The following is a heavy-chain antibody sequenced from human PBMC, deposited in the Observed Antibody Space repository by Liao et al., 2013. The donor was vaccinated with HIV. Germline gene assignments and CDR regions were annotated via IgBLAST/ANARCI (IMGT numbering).Heavy chain of an antibody. V-gene: IGHV4-34*01. CDR1: GGSFSGYY. Sequence: QVQLQQWGAGLLKPSETLSLTCAVYGGSFSGYYWSWIRQPPGKGLEWIGEINHSGSTNYNPSLKSRVTISVDTSKNQFSLKLSSVTAADTAVYYCARGGXGQHERVERDNWFDPWGQGTLVTVSS. D-gene: IGHD1-1*01. J-gene: IGHJ5*02. CDR2: INHSGST. CDR3: ARGGXGQHERVERDNWFDP.